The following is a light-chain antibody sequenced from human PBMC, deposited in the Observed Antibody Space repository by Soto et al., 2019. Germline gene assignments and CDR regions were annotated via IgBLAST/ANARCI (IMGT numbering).Light chain of an antibody. CDR1: KLGDKY. Sequence: SYELTQPPSVSVSPGQTASITCSGDKLGDKYACWYQQKPGQSPVLVIYQDSKRPSGIPERFSGSNSGNTATLTISGTQAMDEADYYCQAWDSSRYVFGTGTKPTVL. J-gene: IGLJ1*01. CDR3: QAWDSSRYV. CDR2: QDS. V-gene: IGLV3-1*01.